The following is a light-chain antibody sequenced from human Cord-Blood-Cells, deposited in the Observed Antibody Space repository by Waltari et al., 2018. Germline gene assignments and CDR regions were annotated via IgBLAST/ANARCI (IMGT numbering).Light chain of an antibody. CDR3: SSYTSSSTVV. J-gene: IGLJ2*01. CDR2: DVS. V-gene: IGLV2-14*01. CDR1: SSDVGGYYY. Sequence: QSALTQPASVSGSPGQSITISCTGTSSDVGGYYYVSWYQQPPGKAPKLMIYDVSNRPSGVSNRFSGSKSGNTASLTISGLQAEDEADYYCSSYTSSSTVVFGGGTKLTVL.